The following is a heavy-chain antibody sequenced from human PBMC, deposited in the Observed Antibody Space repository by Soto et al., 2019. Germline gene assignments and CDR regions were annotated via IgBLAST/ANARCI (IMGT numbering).Heavy chain of an antibody. D-gene: IGHD3-10*01. J-gene: IGHJ4*02. V-gene: IGHV1-3*01. CDR2: INAGNGNT. CDR1: GYTFTSYA. CDR3: TTGHPIYYVAAHLDY. Sequence: GASLKVSCKASGYTFTSYAMHWVRQAPGQRLEWMGWINAGNGNTKYSQKFQGRVTITRDTSASTAYMELNSLKTEDTAVYYCTTGHPIYYVAAHLDYWGQGTLVTVSS.